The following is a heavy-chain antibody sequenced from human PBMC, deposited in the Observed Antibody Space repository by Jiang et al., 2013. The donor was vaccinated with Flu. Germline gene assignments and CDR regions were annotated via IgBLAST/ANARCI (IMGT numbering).Heavy chain of an antibody. V-gene: IGHV1-46*03. D-gene: IGHD2-2*01. Sequence: QLVESGAEVKKPGASVKVSCKASGYTFTSYYMHWVRQAPGQGLEWMGIINPSGGSTSYAQKFQGRVTMTRDTSTSTVYMELSSLRSEDTAVYYCARGQDIVVVPLGVDSHGMDVWGQGTTVTVSS. CDR1: GYTFTSYY. CDR3: ARGQDIVVVPLGVDSHGMDV. J-gene: IGHJ6*02. CDR2: INPSGGST.